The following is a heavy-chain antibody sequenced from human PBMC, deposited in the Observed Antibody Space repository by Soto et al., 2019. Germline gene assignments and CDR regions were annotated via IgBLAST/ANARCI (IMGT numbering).Heavy chain of an antibody. J-gene: IGHJ6*02. CDR1: GFTFSSYA. D-gene: IGHD3-3*01. CDR2: ISGSGGST. CDR3: AKGGDDFWSVHQGCYYYCMDV. Sequence: GGSLRLSXAASGFTFSSYAMSWVRQAPGQGLEWVSAISGSGGSTYYADSVKGRFTISRDNSKNTLYLQMNSLRAEDTAVYYCAKGGDDFWSVHQGCYYYCMDVWGQGTTVTVSS. V-gene: IGHV3-23*01.